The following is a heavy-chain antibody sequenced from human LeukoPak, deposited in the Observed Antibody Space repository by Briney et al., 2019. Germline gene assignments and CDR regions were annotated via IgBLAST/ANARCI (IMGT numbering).Heavy chain of an antibody. Sequence: GGSLRLSCSASGFTFSSYAMHWVRQAPGKGLEYVSAISSNGGSTYYADSVKGRFTISRDNSKNTLYLQMKPEDTAVYYCARDLVGRPGAFGYWGQGTLVTVSS. V-gene: IGHV3-64*04. CDR2: ISSNGGST. J-gene: IGHJ4*02. CDR1: GFTFSSYA. CDR3: ARDLVGRPGAFGY. D-gene: IGHD3-10*01.